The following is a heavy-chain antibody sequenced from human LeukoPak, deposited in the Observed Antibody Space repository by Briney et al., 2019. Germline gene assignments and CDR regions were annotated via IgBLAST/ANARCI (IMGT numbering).Heavy chain of an antibody. CDR2: MNPNSGNT. Sequence: ASGKGSCKASGYTCTSYDINWVRQATGQGLEWMGCMNPNSGNTGYAQKFQGRVTMTRNTSISTAYMELSSLRSEDTAVYYCAREESGITGTSGGFDPWGQGTLVTVSS. CDR1: GYTCTSYD. V-gene: IGHV1-8*01. CDR3: AREESGITGTSGGFDP. D-gene: IGHD1-20*01. J-gene: IGHJ5*02.